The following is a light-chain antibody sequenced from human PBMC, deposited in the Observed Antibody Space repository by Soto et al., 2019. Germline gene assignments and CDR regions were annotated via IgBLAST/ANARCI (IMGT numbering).Light chain of an antibody. CDR1: QSISTW. CDR3: QQSYSTPRT. V-gene: IGKV1-39*01. Sequence: DIQMTQSPSTLSGSVGDRVTISCRASQSISTWLAWYQVKPGKVPKLLIYAASSLQRGVPSRFSGSGSGTDFTLTISSLQPEDFATYYCQQSYSTPRTFGQGTKVDI. CDR2: AAS. J-gene: IGKJ1*01.